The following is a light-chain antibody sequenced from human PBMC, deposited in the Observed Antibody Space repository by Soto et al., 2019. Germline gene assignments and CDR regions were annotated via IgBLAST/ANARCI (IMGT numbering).Light chain of an antibody. CDR1: QSVSSSY. Sequence: EIVLTQSPGTLSLSPGERATLSCRASQSVSSSYLAWYQQKPGQAPRLLIYGASSRATGIPDRFSGSGAGTDFSLTISNLVPEDVAVYYCRQHSHWPPWTFGQGTKVDIK. V-gene: IGKV3D-20*02. J-gene: IGKJ1*01. CDR2: GAS. CDR3: RQHSHWPPWT.